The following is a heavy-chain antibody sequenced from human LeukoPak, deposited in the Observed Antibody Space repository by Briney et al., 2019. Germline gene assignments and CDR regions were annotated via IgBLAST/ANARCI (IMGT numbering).Heavy chain of an antibody. J-gene: IGHJ3*02. D-gene: IGHD6-19*01. V-gene: IGHV4-38-2*01. CDR2: FYHIWST. CDR1: SYSISSGYY. CDR3: ARREAVAGIGAFDI. Sequence: SETLSLTCAVSSYSISSGYYWGWIRQPPGKGGEGIVTFYHIWSTYSHPSLTPRVTISVDTSKNQFSLKLSSVTAADTAVYYCARREAVAGIGAFDIWGQGTMVTVSS.